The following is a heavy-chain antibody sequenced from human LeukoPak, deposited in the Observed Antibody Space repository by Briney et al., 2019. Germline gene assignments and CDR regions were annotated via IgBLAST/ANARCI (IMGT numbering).Heavy chain of an antibody. CDR2: TKQDGSEK. V-gene: IGHV3-7*01. J-gene: IGHJ4*02. CDR1: GFTFSSYG. CDR3: ASRYCSSTSCSPVIDY. Sequence: GGSLRLSCAASGFTFSSYGMHWVRQAPGKGLEWVANTKQDGSEKYYVDSVKGRFTISRDNAKNSLYLQMNSLRAEDTAVYYCASRYCSSTSCSPVIDYWGQGTLVTVSS. D-gene: IGHD2-2*01.